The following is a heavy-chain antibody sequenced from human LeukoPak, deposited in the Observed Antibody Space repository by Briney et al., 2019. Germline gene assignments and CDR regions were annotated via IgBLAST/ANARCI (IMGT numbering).Heavy chain of an antibody. D-gene: IGHD6-13*01. CDR2: IRTDGGEK. J-gene: IGHJ4*02. Sequence: GGSLRLSCAASGFTFRNYGRHWVRQAPGKGLEWVASIRTDGGEKYHADSVQGRFSISRDNSKNTLYLQMDSLRAEDTALYYCARIGYSTSWANFDYWGQGTLVTVSS. CDR3: ARIGYSTSWANFDY. V-gene: IGHV3-30*02. CDR1: GFTFRNYG.